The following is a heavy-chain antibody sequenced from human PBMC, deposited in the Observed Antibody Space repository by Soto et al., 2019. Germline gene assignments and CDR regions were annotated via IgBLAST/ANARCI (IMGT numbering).Heavy chain of an antibody. Sequence: EVQLLESGGGLVQPGGSLRLSCVASGFTFSYYAMSWVRQAPGKGLEWVSTLGDYSHYADSVKGRFTISRDNSKNTLYLQMSSLRVEDTAVYYCANRFVTSGTYVFFDSWGQGTPVTVSS. CDR2: LGDYS. J-gene: IGHJ4*01. D-gene: IGHD1-26*01. V-gene: IGHV3-23*01. CDR1: GFTFSYYA. CDR3: ANRFVTSGTYVFFDS.